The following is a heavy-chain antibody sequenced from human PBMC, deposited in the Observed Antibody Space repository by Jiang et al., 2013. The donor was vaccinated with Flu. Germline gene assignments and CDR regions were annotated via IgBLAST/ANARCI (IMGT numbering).Heavy chain of an antibody. J-gene: IGHJ4*02. CDR1: GFTFSSYS. CDR2: ISGSSSYI. CDR3: ATLYDFWSGYWDYYFDY. Sequence: QLLESGGGLVQPGGSLRLSCAASGFTFSSYSMNWVRQAPGKGLEWVSSISGSSSYINYADSVRGRFTISRDNAKKSTYLQMNSLRAEDTAVYYCATLYDFWSGYWDYYFDYWGQGTLVTVSS. D-gene: IGHD3-3*01. V-gene: IGHV3-21*01.